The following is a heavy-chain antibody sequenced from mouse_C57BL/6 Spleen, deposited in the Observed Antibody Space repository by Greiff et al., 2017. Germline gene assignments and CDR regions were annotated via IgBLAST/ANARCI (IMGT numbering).Heavy chain of an antibody. CDR3: AEDQLGRGYFDY. CDR1: GFPITSGYY. CDR2: ITHSGET. D-gene: IGHD4-1*02. Sequence: VKLVESGPGLVKPSQSLFLTCSITGFPITSGYYWIWIRQSPGKPLEWMGYITHSGETFYNPSLQSPISITRETSKNQFFLQLNSVTTEDTAMYYCAEDQLGRGYFDYWGQGTTLTVSS. J-gene: IGHJ2*01. V-gene: IGHV12-3*01.